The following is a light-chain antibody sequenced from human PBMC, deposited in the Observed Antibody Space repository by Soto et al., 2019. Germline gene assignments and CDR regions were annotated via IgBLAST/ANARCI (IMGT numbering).Light chain of an antibody. J-gene: IGLJ1*01. V-gene: IGLV2-14*01. CDR1: SSDVGGYNY. CDR2: EVS. CDR3: SSYTSYSPYV. Sequence: ALTQPASVSGSPGQSITISCTGTSSDVGGYNYVSWYQQHPGKAPKLMIYEVSNRPSGVSNRFSGSKSGNTASLTISGLQAEDEADYYCSSYTSYSPYVFGTGTKVTVL.